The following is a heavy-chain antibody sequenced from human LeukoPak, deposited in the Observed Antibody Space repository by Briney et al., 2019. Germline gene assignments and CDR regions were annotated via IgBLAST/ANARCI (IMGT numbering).Heavy chain of an antibody. J-gene: IGHJ4*02. V-gene: IGHV3-23*01. CDR1: GFTFSSYA. CDR2: ISGSGGRT. D-gene: IGHD3-22*01. Sequence: GGSLRLSCAASGFTFSSYAMSWVRQAPGKGLEWVSAISGSGGRTYYADSVKGRFNISRDNSKNTLYLQMNSLRAEDTAVYYCAKNYYDSSGYYCTFDYWGQGTLVTVSS. CDR3: AKNYYDSSGYYCTFDY.